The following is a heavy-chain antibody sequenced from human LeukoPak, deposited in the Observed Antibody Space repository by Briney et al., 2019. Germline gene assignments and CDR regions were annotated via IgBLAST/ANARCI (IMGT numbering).Heavy chain of an antibody. CDR2: IKQDGSEK. J-gene: IGHJ4*02. D-gene: IGHD3-10*01. V-gene: IGHV3-7*04. Sequence: GGSLRLSCAASGFIYHSYWMSWGRQAPGNGLEWVANIKQDGSEKFYADSVKGRFTISRDNAKNSLYLQINSLRAEDTAVYSCARDFRFGEDYWGQGTLVTVSS. CDR1: GFIYHSYW. CDR3: ARDFRFGEDY.